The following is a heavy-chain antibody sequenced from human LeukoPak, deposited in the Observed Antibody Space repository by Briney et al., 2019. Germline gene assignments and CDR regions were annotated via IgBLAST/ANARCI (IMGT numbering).Heavy chain of an antibody. CDR1: GGSISSSRNY. CDR2: IHYSGST. V-gene: IGHV4-39*01. J-gene: IGHJ2*01. D-gene: IGHD2-21*02. CDR3: ATMTARYFDL. Sequence: SETLSLTCTVSGGSISSSRNYWGWIRQPPGKRLEWIGSIHYSGSTNYNPSLKSRVTISVDTSKNQFSLKLTSVTAADTAVYYCATMTARYFDLWGRGTLVTASS.